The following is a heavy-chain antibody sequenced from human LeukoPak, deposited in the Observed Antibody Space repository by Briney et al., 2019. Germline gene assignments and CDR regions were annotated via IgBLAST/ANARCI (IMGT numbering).Heavy chain of an antibody. J-gene: IGHJ4*02. CDR1: GFTFSSYW. Sequence: QPGGSLRLSCAASGFTFSSYWMYWVRQAPGKGLVWVSRINSDGSSTTYADSVKGRLAISRDNAKNTLYLQMNSLRAEDTAVYYCARATPGRYFDYWGQGTLVTVSS. CDR3: ARATPGRYFDY. D-gene: IGHD3-16*02. V-gene: IGHV3-74*01. CDR2: INSDGSST.